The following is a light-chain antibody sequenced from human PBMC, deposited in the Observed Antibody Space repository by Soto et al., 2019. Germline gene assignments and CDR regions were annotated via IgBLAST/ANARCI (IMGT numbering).Light chain of an antibody. J-gene: IGKJ1*01. CDR1: QSIRTY. CDR2: TVS. CDR3: QQSYSTPWT. Sequence: DIQMTQSPSSLSASVGDRVTITCRASQSIRTYLNWYQQKPGKATNLLIYTVSNLQSGVSSRFTGSGSGTDFTLTISSLQPEDFGTYFCQQSYSTPWTFAQGTKVEIK. V-gene: IGKV1-39*01.